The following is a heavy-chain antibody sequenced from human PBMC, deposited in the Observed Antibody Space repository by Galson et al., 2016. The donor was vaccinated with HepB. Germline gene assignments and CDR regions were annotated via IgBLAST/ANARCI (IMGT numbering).Heavy chain of an antibody. CDR2: ISGSGVST. CDR3: AKAMAASRTNWFDL. D-gene: IGHD6-13*01. V-gene: IGHV3-23*01. CDR1: GFSFMSYA. J-gene: IGHJ2*01. Sequence: SLRLSCAASGFSFMSYAMSWVRQAPGKGLEWVSAISGSGVSTYYIDSVKGRFTISRDNSKNTLYLQMNSLRPDDTAIYYCAKAMAASRTNWFDLWGRGTLVTVSS.